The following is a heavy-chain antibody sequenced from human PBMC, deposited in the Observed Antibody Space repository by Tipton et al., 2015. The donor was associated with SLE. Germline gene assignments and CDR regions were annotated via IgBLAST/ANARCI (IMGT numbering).Heavy chain of an antibody. V-gene: IGHV3-30*04. J-gene: IGHJ6*03. CDR2: ISYDGSNK. D-gene: IGHD2-15*01. CDR3: AREDSGYQVVAATPAYYYYMDV. CDR1: GFTFSSYA. Sequence: SLRLSCAASGFTFSSYAMHWVRQAPGKGLEWVAVISYDGSNKYYADSVKGRFTISRDNSKNTLYLQMNSLRAEDTAVYYCAREDSGYQVVAATPAYYYYMDVWGKGTTVTVSS.